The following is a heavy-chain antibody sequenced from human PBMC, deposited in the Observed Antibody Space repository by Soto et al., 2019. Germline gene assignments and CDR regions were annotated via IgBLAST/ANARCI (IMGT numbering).Heavy chain of an antibody. D-gene: IGHD6-13*01. CDR1: GDSVSSGAYY. CDR3: ARANIAAAGTIFDP. CDR2: IYYNAIT. J-gene: IGHJ5*02. V-gene: IGHV4-61*08. Sequence: QVKLQESGPGLVKPSETLSLTCTVSGDSVSSGAYYWSWVRQPPGKGLEWIGYIYYNAITNSNPSLKSRVTILVDTSQSEISLTLNSVTAADTAVYYCARANIAAAGTIFDPWGQGVLVTVSA.